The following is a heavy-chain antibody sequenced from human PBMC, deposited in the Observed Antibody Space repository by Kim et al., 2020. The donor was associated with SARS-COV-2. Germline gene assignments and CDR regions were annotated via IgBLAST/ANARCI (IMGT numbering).Heavy chain of an antibody. D-gene: IGHD3-3*02. CDR2: FSDSAT. CDR1: RFTFSSYA. J-gene: IGHJ4*02. CDR3: AKCPGPYRALNFDY. Sequence: GGSLRLSCAAFRFTFSSYAMSWVRQAPGKGLEWVSAFSDSATYYADSVKGRFSISRDNSKNTLYLQMNSLRDEDTAVYYCAKCPGPYRALNFDYWGQGT. V-gene: IGHV3-23*01.